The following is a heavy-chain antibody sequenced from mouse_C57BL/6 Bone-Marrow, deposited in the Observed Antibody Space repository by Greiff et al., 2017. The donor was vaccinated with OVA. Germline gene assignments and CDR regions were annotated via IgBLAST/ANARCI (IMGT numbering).Heavy chain of an antibody. V-gene: IGHV5-6*01. CDR3: ARPPYYYGSSPFAY. CDR1: GFTFSSYG. CDR2: ISSGGSYT. D-gene: IGHD1-1*01. J-gene: IGHJ3*01. Sequence: EVHLVESGGDSVKPGGSLKLSCAASGFTFSSYGMSWVRQTPDKRLEWVATISSGGSYTYYPDSVKGRFTISRDNAKNTLYLQMSSLKSEDTAMYYCARPPYYYGSSPFAYWGQGTLVTVSA.